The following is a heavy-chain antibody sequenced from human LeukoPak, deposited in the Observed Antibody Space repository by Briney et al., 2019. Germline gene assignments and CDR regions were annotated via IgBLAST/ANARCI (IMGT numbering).Heavy chain of an antibody. CDR3: AREGNDYGANSIDY. CDR2: MYFNGDT. CDR1: GGSISTQY. J-gene: IGHJ4*02. D-gene: IGHD4-23*01. Sequence: SETLSLTCTVSGGSISTQYWTWIRQPPGKRLEWLGYMYFNGDTNYNPSPESRVTISLGPSKNQFSLKLTSVTAADTAVYYCAREGNDYGANSIDYWGQGILVTVSS. V-gene: IGHV4-59*11.